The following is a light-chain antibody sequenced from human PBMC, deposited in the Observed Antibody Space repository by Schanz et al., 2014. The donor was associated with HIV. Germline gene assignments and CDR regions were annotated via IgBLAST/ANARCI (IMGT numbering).Light chain of an antibody. CDR3: NSYTSSSTVV. J-gene: IGLJ2*01. Sequence: QSALTQPASVSGSPGQSITISCTGTSSDVGGYNYVSWYQQHPGKAPKLMIYDVSNRPSGVSNRFSGSKSGNTASLTISGLQAGDEADYYCNSYTSSSTVVFGGGTKLTVL. CDR2: DVS. CDR1: SSDVGGYNY. V-gene: IGLV2-14*03.